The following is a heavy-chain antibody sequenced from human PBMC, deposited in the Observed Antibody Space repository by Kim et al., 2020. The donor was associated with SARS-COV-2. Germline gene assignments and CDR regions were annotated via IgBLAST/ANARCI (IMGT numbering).Heavy chain of an antibody. Sequence: ASVKVSCKASGYTFTDYFIHWVRQAPGQGLEWMGLINPNSGDTHYAQKFQGRVTMTRDTSISTAYMELSRLSFDDTAVYYCAREVGAFDIWGQGTMVTVS. V-gene: IGHV1-2*02. CDR1: GYTFTDYF. J-gene: IGHJ3*02. CDR2: INPNSGDT. CDR3: AREVGAFDI.